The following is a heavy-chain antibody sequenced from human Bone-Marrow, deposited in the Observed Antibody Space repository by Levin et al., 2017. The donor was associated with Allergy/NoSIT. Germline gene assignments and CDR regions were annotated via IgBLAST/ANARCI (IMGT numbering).Heavy chain of an antibody. CDR1: GFSLNTNGVG. D-gene: IGHD3-9*01. CDR3: IFSRFDDTLTAYANF. CDR2: IYWDDDK. V-gene: IGHV2-5*02. J-gene: IGHJ4*02. Sequence: ESGPTLVKPTQTLTLTCTFSGFSLNTNGVGVGWIRQAPGEALEWLALIYWDDDKRYSPSLRSRLAITKDTSENDVVLTMANMDYVDTATYYCIFSRFDDTLTAYANFWGQGILVTVSS.